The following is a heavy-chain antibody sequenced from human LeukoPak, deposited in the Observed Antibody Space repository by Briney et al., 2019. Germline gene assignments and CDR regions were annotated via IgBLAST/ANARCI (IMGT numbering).Heavy chain of an antibody. Sequence: ASVKVSCKASGYTFTSYAMHWVRQAPGQRLEWMGWINAGNGNTKYSQKFQGRVTITRDTSASTAYMELSSLRSEDTAVYYCARRRGYCSSTSCYPPENNWFDPWGQGTLVTASS. CDR3: ARRRGYCSSTSCYPPENNWFDP. J-gene: IGHJ5*02. CDR1: GYTFTSYA. V-gene: IGHV1-3*01. CDR2: INAGNGNT. D-gene: IGHD2-2*01.